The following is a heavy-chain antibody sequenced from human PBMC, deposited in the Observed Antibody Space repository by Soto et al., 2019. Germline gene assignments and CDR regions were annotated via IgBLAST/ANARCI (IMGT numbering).Heavy chain of an antibody. CDR2: ISYDGSDK. D-gene: IGHD4-4*01. V-gene: IGHV3-30-3*01. Sequence: QVQLVESGGGVVQPGRSLILSCAASGFTFSNYAMNWVRQAPGKGLEWGALISYDGSDKYYADSVKGRFTISRDNFKKTLYVQMTSLRAEDTAVFYCARHLWYSNYGGNYYFDLWCRGTMVTVSS. CDR3: ARHLWYSNYGGNYYFDL. J-gene: IGHJ2*01. CDR1: GFTFSNYA.